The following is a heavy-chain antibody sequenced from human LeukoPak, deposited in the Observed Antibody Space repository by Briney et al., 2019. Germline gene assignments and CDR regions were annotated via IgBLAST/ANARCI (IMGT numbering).Heavy chain of an antibody. D-gene: IGHD3-22*01. J-gene: IGHJ4*02. CDR3: ARPNYYDSSGSLDY. Sequence: ASVKVSCKASGYTFTSYGISWVRQAPGQGLEWMGWISAYNGNTNYAQKLQGRVTMTTDTSTSTAYMALRSLRSDDTAVYYCARPNYYDSSGSLDYWGQGTLVTVSS. CDR2: ISAYNGNT. CDR1: GYTFTSYG. V-gene: IGHV1-18*01.